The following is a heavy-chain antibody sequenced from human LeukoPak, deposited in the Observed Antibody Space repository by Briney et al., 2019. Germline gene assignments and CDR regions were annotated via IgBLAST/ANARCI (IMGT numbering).Heavy chain of an antibody. V-gene: IGHV3-23*01. D-gene: IGHD5-24*01. CDR1: GFIFRSHE. Sequence: GGSLRLSCAASGFIFRSHEMNWVRQAPGKGLEWVSNISGRDGSTYYADSVKGRFTISRDNSKNTLYLQMNSLRAEDTAVYYCAKSGYNRFDYWGQGTLVTVSS. CDR3: AKSGYNRFDY. J-gene: IGHJ4*02. CDR2: ISGRDGST.